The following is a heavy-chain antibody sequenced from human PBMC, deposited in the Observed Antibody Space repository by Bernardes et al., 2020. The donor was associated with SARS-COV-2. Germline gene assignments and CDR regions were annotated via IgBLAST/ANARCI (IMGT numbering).Heavy chain of an antibody. D-gene: IGHD3-22*01. CDR3: ARGGSSGYYRPYYFDY. Sequence: GGSLRLSCAASGFTFDDYGMSWVRQAPGKGLEWVSGINWNGGSTGYADSVKGRFTISRDNAKNSLYLQMNSLRAEDTALYHCARGGSSGYYRPYYFDYWGQGTLVTVSS. J-gene: IGHJ4*02. CDR2: INWNGGST. V-gene: IGHV3-20*01. CDR1: GFTFDDYG.